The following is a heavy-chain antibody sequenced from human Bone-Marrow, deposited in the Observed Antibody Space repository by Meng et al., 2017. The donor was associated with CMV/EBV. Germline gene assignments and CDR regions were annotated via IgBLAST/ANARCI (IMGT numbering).Heavy chain of an antibody. V-gene: IGHV1-2*02. D-gene: IGHD2-2*02. Sequence: ASVKVSCKASGYTFTGYYMHWVRQAPGQGLEWMGWINPNSGGTNYAQKFQGRVTMTRDTSISTAYMELSRLRSEDTAVYYCARGVPAAIRREGYYGMDVWGQGTTVTVSS. CDR2: INPNSGGT. J-gene: IGHJ6*02. CDR1: GYTFTGYY. CDR3: ARGVPAAIRREGYYGMDV.